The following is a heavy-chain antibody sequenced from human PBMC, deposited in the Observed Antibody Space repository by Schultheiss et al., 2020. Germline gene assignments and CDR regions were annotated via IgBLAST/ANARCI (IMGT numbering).Heavy chain of an antibody. V-gene: IGHV4-30-4*01. CDR1: SGSISSDDYY. J-gene: IGHJ1*01. CDR2: IYFSGST. Sequence: SQTLSLTCTVSSGSISSDDYYWSWIRQPPGKGLEWIGYIYFSGSTYYNPSLKSRVTISVDTSKNQFSLKLSSVTAADTAVYYCARPGIAAAGTLFGYFQHWGQGTLVTVSS. D-gene: IGHD6-13*01. CDR3: ARPGIAAAGTLFGYFQH.